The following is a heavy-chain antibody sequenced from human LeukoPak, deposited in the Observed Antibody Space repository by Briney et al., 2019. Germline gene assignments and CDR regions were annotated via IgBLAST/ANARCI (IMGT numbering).Heavy chain of an antibody. CDR3: TTRSPARYCSDGACYSSADY. Sequence: GGSLRLSCAASGFIFTNAWMTWVRQTPGKGLEWVGRIKSETDGGTTAYAAPVKDRFTISRDDSKTTLYLQMSSLKTEDTAVYYCTTRSPARYCSDGACYSSADYWGQGTLVTVSS. CDR1: GFIFTNAW. CDR2: IKSETDGGTT. D-gene: IGHD2-15*01. V-gene: IGHV3-15*07. J-gene: IGHJ4*02.